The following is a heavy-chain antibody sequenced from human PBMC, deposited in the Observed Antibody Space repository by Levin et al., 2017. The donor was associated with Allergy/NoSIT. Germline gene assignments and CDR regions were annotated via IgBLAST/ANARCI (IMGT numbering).Heavy chain of an antibody. Sequence: SVKVSCKASGFTFTSSAVQWVRQARGQRLEWIGWIVVGSGNTNYAQKFQERVTITRDMSTSTAYMELSSLRSEDTAVYYCAAPSPYGDDGWFDPWGQGTLVTVSS. J-gene: IGHJ5*02. CDR1: GFTFTSSA. CDR3: AAPSPYGDDGWFDP. V-gene: IGHV1-58*01. CDR2: IVVGSGNT. D-gene: IGHD4-17*01.